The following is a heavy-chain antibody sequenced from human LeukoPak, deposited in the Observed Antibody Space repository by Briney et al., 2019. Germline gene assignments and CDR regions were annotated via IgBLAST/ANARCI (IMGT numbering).Heavy chain of an antibody. V-gene: IGHV3-23*01. D-gene: IGHD2-21*02. Sequence: GGSLRLSCAASGFTFSSYAMSWVRQAPGKGLEWVSAISGSGGSTYYADSVKGRFTISRDNAKNSLYLQMNSLRAEDTAVYYCARDPPYCGGDCYFDYWGQGTLVTVSS. CDR2: ISGSGGST. CDR1: GFTFSSYA. J-gene: IGHJ4*02. CDR3: ARDPPYCGGDCYFDY.